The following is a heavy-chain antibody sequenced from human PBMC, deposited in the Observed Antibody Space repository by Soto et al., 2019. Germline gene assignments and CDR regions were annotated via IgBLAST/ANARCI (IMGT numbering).Heavy chain of an antibody. CDR2: IYYSGST. Sequence: SETLSLTCTVSGGSISSYYWSWIRQPPGKGLEWIGYIYYSGSTNYNPSLKSRVTISVDTSKNQFSLKLSSVTAADTAVYYCARLYGLDAFDIWGQWTMVTVSS. V-gene: IGHV4-59*01. J-gene: IGHJ3*02. D-gene: IGHD4-17*01. CDR1: GGSISSYY. CDR3: ARLYGLDAFDI.